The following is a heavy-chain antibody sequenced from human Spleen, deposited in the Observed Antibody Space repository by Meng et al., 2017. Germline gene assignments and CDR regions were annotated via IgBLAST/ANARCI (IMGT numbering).Heavy chain of an antibody. J-gene: IGHJ5*02. Sequence: GESLKISCAASGFTFSSYGMHWVRQAPGKGLEWVAVIWYDESNKYYADSVKGRFTISRDNSRNTLYLQMNSLRAEDTAVYYCARDPWNTVTTGLDAWGQGTPVTVSS. CDR2: IWYDESNK. CDR1: GFTFSSYG. CDR3: ARDPWNTVTTGLDA. V-gene: IGHV3-33*01. D-gene: IGHD4-17*01.